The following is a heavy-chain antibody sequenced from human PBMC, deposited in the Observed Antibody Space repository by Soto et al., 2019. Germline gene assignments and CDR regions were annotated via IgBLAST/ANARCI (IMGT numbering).Heavy chain of an antibody. V-gene: IGHV3-49*03. CDR2: IRSKAYGGTT. CDR1: GFTFGDYA. Sequence: EVQLVESGGGLVQPGRSLRLSCTASGFTFGDYAMSWFRQAPGKGLEWVGFIRSKAYGGTTEYAASVKGRFTISRDDSKNIAYLQMNSLKTEDTAVYYCTRDVVDTAMVPAHLPDPPFDYWGQGTLVTVSS. D-gene: IGHD5-18*01. CDR3: TRDVVDTAMVPAHLPDPPFDY. J-gene: IGHJ4*02.